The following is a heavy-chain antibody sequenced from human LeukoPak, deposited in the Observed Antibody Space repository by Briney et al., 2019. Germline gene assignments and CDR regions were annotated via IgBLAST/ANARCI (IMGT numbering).Heavy chain of an antibody. CDR2: MIPIFGTA. CDR1: GGTFSSYA. J-gene: IGHJ6*03. CDR3: AGAESSSSWYHYYYYYMDV. D-gene: IGHD6-13*01. Sequence: SVTVSCKASGGTFSSYAISWVRQAPGQGLEWMGGMIPIFGTANYAQKFQGRVTITADKSTSTAYMELSSRRSEDTAVYYCAGAESSSSWYHYYYYYMDVWGKGTTVTVSS. V-gene: IGHV1-69*06.